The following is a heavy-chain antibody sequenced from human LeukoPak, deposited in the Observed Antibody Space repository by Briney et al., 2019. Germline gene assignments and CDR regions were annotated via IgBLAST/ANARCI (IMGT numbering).Heavy chain of an antibody. CDR3: ARVYFYGSGSSNIFDS. V-gene: IGHV1-8*01. Sequence: ASVKVSCNASGDTFTSYDINWVRQATGQGLEWMGWMNPNSGNTDYAQKFQRRVTMTRDTSISTAYMELSRLRSDETPLYYCARVYFYGSGSSNIFDSRGEGTLVTVSS. CDR2: MNPNSGNT. J-gene: IGHJ4*02. CDR1: GDTFTSYD. D-gene: IGHD3-10*01.